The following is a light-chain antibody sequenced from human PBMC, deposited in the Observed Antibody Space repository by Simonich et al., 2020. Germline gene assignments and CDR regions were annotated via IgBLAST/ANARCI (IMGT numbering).Light chain of an antibody. Sequence: DIQMTQSPSSLSASVGDRVTITCVASQSISSYLNWYQQKPGKAPKLLIYAASSLQSWVPSRFIGSGAGTDFTLTISSLQPEDFATYYCQQSYSTPLTFGGGTKVEIK. J-gene: IGKJ4*01. CDR1: QSISSY. V-gene: IGKV1-39*01. CDR2: AAS. CDR3: QQSYSTPLT.